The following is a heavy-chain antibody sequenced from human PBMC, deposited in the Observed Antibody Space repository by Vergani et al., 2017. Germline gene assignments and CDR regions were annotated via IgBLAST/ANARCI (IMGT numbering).Heavy chain of an antibody. J-gene: IGHJ4*02. V-gene: IGHV4-59*02. Sequence: QVKLQESGPGLVKPSETLSLTCTVSGASVNSYYWSWIRQPPGKGLEWMGYVSFRGDTLYDPSVKGRMTISLNTSSNQFYLYLTSVTAADTAVYYCARSRRYYGAGSPDYWGQGTLVTVSS. D-gene: IGHD3-10*01. CDR1: GASVNSYY. CDR2: VSFRGDT. CDR3: ARSRRYYGAGSPDY.